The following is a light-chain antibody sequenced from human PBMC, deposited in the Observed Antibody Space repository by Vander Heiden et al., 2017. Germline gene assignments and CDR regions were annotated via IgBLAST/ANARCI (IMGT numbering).Light chain of an antibody. V-gene: IGKV3-15*01. CDR3: QQYNNWPPWT. CDR2: GAS. CDR1: QSVSSN. Sequence: EIVMTQPPATLSLSPGERATLSCRASQSVSSNLAWYQQKPGQPPRLLIYGASTRTAGIPARFSGSGSGTEFTLTISSLQSEDFAVYYCQQYNNWPPWTFGQGTKVEIK. J-gene: IGKJ1*01.